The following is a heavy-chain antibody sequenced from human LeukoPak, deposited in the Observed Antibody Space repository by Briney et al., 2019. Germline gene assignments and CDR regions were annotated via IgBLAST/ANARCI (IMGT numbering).Heavy chain of an antibody. CDR3: ARGDYYDSRGTYYFDY. Sequence: PGGSLRLSCAASGFTFSSYWMHWVRQAPGKGLVWVSRINSDGSRTSYADSVKGRFTISRDNAKNTLYLQMNSLRAEDTAVYYCARGDYYDSRGTYYFDYWGQGPLVPVPS. CDR1: GFTFSSYW. D-gene: IGHD3-22*01. V-gene: IGHV3-74*01. J-gene: IGHJ4*02. CDR2: INSDGSRT.